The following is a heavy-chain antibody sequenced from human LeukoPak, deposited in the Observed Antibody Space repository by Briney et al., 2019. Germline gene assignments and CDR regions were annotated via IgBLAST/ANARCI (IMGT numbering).Heavy chain of an antibody. V-gene: IGHV3-23*01. CDR2: VSGSGVST. CDR1: GFTFSSYTFSTYA. J-gene: IGHJ6*03. D-gene: IGHD2-15*01. CDR3: AKGVEDSGIYYYYYMDV. Sequence: GGSLRLSCAASGFTFSSYTFSTYAMSWVRQAPGKGLEWVSAVSGSGVSTYYADSVKGRFTISRDNSKNTLYLQMNGLRAEDTAVYDCAKGVEDSGIYYYYYMDVWGKGTTVTVSS.